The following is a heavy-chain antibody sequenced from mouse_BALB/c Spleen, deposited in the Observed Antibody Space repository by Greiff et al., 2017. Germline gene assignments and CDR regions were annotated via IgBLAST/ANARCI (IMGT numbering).Heavy chain of an antibody. V-gene: IGHV1-54*01. CDR3: AKSHGDYAMDY. CDR2: INPGSGGT. CDR1: GYAFTNYL. J-gene: IGHJ4*01. Sequence: QVQLQQSGAELVRPGTSVKVSCKASGYAFTNYLIEWVKQRPGQGLEWIGVINPGSGGTNYNEKFKGKATLTADKSSSTAYMQLSSLTSDDSAVYFCAKSHGDYAMDYWGQGTSVTVSS.